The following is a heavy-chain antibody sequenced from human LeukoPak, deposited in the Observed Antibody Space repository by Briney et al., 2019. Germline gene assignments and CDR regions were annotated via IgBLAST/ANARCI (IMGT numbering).Heavy chain of an antibody. CDR2: IIPIFGTA. CDR3: AREGIFGVVIAPFDP. J-gene: IGHJ5*02. V-gene: IGHV1-69*05. D-gene: IGHD3-3*01. CDR1: GGTFSSYA. Sequence: SVKVSCKASGGTFSSYAISWVRQAPGQGLEWMGGIIPIFGTANYAQKFQGRVTITTDESTSTAYMELSSLRSEDTAVYYCAREGIFGVVIAPFDPWGQGTLVTVSS.